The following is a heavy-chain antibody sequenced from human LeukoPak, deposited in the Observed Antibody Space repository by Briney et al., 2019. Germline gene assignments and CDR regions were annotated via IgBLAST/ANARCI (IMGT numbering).Heavy chain of an antibody. CDR3: ARAGSSAYLIDY. J-gene: IGHJ4*02. CDR1: GGSISTYY. V-gene: IGHV4-59*01. D-gene: IGHD3-22*01. CDR2: IYHSGST. Sequence: SETLSLTCTVSGGSISTYYWNWIRQPPGKGLEWIGYIYHSGSTNYNPSLQSRVTISVDTSKNQFSLKLTSVTAADTAVYYCARAGSSAYLIDYWGQGTLVTVSS.